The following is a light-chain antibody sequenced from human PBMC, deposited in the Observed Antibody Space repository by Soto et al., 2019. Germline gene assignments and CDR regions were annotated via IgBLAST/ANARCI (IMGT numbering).Light chain of an antibody. CDR3: SSYAGSKTL. CDR2: EVS. J-gene: IGLJ2*01. CDR1: SSDVGGYNN. V-gene: IGLV2-8*01. Sequence: QSALTQPPSASGSPGQPVTISCTGTSSDVGGYNNVSWYQQHPGKAPKLMIYEVSKRPSGVPDRFSGSKSGNTASLTVSGLQAEDEADYYCSSYAGSKTLFGGGTKLT.